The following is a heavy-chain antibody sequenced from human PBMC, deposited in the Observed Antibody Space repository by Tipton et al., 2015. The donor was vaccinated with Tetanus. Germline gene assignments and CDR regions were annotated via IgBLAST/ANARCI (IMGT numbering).Heavy chain of an antibody. CDR2: ISFSGTT. V-gene: IGHV4-61*05. D-gene: IGHD5-24*01. J-gene: IGHJ4*02. CDR1: GGSISSSTYY. Sequence: TLSLTCTVYGGSISSSTYYWSWIRQPPGKGLEWIGYISFSGTTSYNFSLKGRVTISLDTSKNQFSLRLSSVTAADTAVYYCARGPPRLQFSYWGQGTLVTVSS. CDR3: ARGPPRLQFSY.